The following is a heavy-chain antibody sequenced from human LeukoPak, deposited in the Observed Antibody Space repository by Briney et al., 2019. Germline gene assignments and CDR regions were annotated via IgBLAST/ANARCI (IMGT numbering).Heavy chain of an antibody. CDR3: ARSTGGYYYYYMDV. Sequence: GASVKVSCKASGYTFTGYYMHWVRQAPGQGLEWMGWINPNSGGTNYAQKLQGRVTMTTDTSTSTAYMELRSLRSDDTAVYYCARSTGGYYYYYMDVWGKGTTVTVSS. CDR2: INPNSGGT. V-gene: IGHV1-2*02. J-gene: IGHJ6*03. D-gene: IGHD3-10*01. CDR1: GYTFTGYY.